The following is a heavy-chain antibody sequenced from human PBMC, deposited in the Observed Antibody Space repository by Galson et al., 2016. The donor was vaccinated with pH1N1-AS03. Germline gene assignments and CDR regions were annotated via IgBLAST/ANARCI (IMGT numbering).Heavy chain of an antibody. CDR1: GYTFTSYG. D-gene: IGHD2-15*01. CDR2: INPYNGRT. CDR3: ARAFCRGGCCYDYFYYAVDV. V-gene: IGHV1-18*01. Sequence: SVKVSCKASGYTFTSYGIGWVRQAPGQGLEWMGWINPYNGRTEYAQKLQGRVTMTTDTSTSTAYMELRSLISDDTAMYYCARAFCRGGCCYDYFYYAVDVWGQGTTVTVSS. J-gene: IGHJ6*02.